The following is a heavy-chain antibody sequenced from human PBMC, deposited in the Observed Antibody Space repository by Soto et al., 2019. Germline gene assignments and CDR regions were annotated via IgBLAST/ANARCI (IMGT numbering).Heavy chain of an antibody. V-gene: IGHV3-23*01. CDR1: GFTFSSYA. CDR3: AKGPGIAVAAAEYFQH. D-gene: IGHD6-19*01. J-gene: IGHJ1*01. Sequence: GGSLRLSCAASGFTFSSYAMGWVRQAPGKGLEWVSTISGSGGSTYYADSVKGRFTISRDNSKNTLYLQMNSLRAEDTAVYYCAKGPGIAVAAAEYFQHWGQGTLVTVSS. CDR2: ISGSGGST.